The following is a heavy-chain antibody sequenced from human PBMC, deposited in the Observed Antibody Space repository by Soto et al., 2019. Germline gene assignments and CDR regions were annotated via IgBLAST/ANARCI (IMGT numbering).Heavy chain of an antibody. J-gene: IGHJ6*02. CDR3: ARVPDYYYGMDV. V-gene: IGHV1-8*01. CDR2: MNPNSGNT. Sequence: QVQLVQSGAEVKKPGASVKVSRKASGYTFSSYDINWVRQATGQGLEWMGWMNPNSGNTGYAQKFQDRVTMTRNTSISTAYMELSRLRSEDTALYYCARVPDYYYGMDVWGQGTTVTVSS. CDR1: GYTFSSYD.